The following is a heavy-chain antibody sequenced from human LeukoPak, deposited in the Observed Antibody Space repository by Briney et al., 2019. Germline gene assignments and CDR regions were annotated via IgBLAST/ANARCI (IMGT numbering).Heavy chain of an antibody. CDR3: AHRGWTRGYYRVFDY. CDR1: GFSLSTSGVG. V-gene: IGHV2-5*02. CDR2: IYWDDDK. Sequence: SGPTLVKPTQTLTLSCTFSGFSLSTSGVGVGWIRQPQGEALEWLALIYWDDDKRYSPSLKSRLAITKDTSKNQVVLTMTNMDPLDTATYYCAHRGWTRGYYRVFDYWGQGTLVTVSS. D-gene: IGHD3-22*01. J-gene: IGHJ4*02.